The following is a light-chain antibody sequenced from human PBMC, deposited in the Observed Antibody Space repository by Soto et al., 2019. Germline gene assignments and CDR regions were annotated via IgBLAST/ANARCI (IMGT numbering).Light chain of an antibody. CDR3: QQYNNWLGT. CDR1: QSVSSN. V-gene: IGKV3-15*01. CDR2: GAS. Sequence: EIVMTRSPATLSVSPGERATLSCRASQSVSSNLAWYQQKPGQAPRLLIYGASTRATGIPARFSGSGSGTEFTLTISSLQSEDFAVYYCQQYNNWLGTFGPGTKVDIK. J-gene: IGKJ3*01.